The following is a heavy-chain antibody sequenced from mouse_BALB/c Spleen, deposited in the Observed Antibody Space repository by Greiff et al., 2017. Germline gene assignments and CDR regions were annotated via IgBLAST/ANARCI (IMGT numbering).Heavy chain of an antibody. CDR1: GFTFSDFY. Sequence: EVHVVESGGGLVQPGGSLRLSCATSGFTFSDFYMAWVRQPPGKRLEWIASIRNKANDYTTEYSASVKGRFIISRATSQSILYLQMNAVRDEDTDNYYCDRDALLDYWGQGTTLTVSS. CDR3: DRDALLDY. J-gene: IGHJ2*01. V-gene: IGHV7-1*02. D-gene: IGHD2-10*01. CDR2: IRNKANDYTT.